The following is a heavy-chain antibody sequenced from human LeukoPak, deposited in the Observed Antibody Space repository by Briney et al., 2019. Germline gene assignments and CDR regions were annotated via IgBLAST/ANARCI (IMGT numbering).Heavy chain of an antibody. J-gene: IGHJ4*02. V-gene: IGHV4-61*02. CDR1: GGSISSGSYY. D-gene: IGHD5-18*01. Sequence: PSETLSLTCTVSGGSISSGSYYWSWIRQPAEKGLEWIGRIYTSGSTNYNPSLKSRVTISVDTSKNQFSLKLSSVTAADTAVYCCARATLRGYSYGYDYWGQGTLVTVSS. CDR2: IYTSGST. CDR3: ARATLRGYSYGYDY.